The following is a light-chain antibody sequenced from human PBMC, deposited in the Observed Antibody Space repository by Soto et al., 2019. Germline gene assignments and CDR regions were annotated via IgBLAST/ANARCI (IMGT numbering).Light chain of an antibody. V-gene: IGKV1-5*03. J-gene: IGKJ2*03. Sequence: DIQMTQSPSTLSASVGDRVTITCRASQSISNWVPWYQQKSGKAPKLLIYKASTLESGVPSRFSGTGSGTEFTLTIASLQPDDFATYCCQQYYTYFPYSFCQGTTLEI. CDR2: KAS. CDR1: QSISNW. CDR3: QQYYTYFPYS.